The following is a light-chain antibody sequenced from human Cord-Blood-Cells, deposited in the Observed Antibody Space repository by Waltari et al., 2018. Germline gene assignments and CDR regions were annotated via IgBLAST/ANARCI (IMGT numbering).Light chain of an antibody. J-gene: IGKJ2*01. Sequence: DIQMTQSPSTLSAPVGERVTITCRASQSISSWLAWYQQKPGKAPKLLIYDASSLESGVPSRFSGSGSGTEFTLTISSLQPDDFATYYCQQYNSYSPYTFGQGTKLEIK. CDR1: QSISSW. V-gene: IGKV1-5*01. CDR2: DAS. CDR3: QQYNSYSPYT.